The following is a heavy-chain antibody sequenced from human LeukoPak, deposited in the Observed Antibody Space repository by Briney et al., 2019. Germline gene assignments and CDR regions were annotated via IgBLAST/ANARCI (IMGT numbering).Heavy chain of an antibody. CDR1: GYTFTSYD. J-gene: IGHJ6*03. Sequence: ASVKVSCKASGYTFTSYDINWVRQATGQGLEWMGWMNPNSGNTGYAQKFQGRVTMTRNTSISTAYMELSSLRSEDTAVYYCARAPTMVRGVITHYYYYYMDVWGKGTTVTVSS. CDR2: MNPNSGNT. V-gene: IGHV1-8*01. D-gene: IGHD3-10*01. CDR3: ARAPTMVRGVITHYYYYYMDV.